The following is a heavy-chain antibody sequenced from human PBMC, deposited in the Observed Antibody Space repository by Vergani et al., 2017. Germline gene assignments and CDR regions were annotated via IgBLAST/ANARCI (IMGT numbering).Heavy chain of an antibody. CDR1: GFGCKNFA. CDR3: ARRGTDIFVSSSVYSHLLYY. CDR2: ITKDGTHD. V-gene: IGHV3-30*03. J-gene: IGHJ4*02. Sequence: QVSLVELGGGVVQPGRSLTLTCSASGFGCKNFAMHWVRPAPGKGLEWVATITKDGTHDYYQPSGRCRFAFSIATFKHTMYLQMYRLTTDDTAVYFCARRGTDIFVSSSVYSHLLYYWGQGSLVTVSS. D-gene: IGHD3-22*01.